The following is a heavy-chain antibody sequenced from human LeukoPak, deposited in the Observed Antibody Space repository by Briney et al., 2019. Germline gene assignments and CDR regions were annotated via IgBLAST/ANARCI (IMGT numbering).Heavy chain of an antibody. Sequence: GGSLRLSCAAFGFTFSSYSMNWVRQAPGKGLEWVSYISSSSSTIYYADSVKGRFTISRDNAKDSLYLQMNSLRAEDTAVYYCASGVGYDSSGYYDYWGHGTLVTVSS. CDR2: ISSSSSTI. V-gene: IGHV3-48*01. CDR1: GFTFSSYS. CDR3: ASGVGYDSSGYYDY. D-gene: IGHD3-22*01. J-gene: IGHJ4*01.